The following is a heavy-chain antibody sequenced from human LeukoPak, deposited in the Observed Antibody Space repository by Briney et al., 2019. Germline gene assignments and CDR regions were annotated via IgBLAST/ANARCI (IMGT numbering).Heavy chain of an antibody. CDR3: ARDRCSSTSCSFDY. Sequence: PGGSLRLSCAASGFTFSSYSMSWVRQAPGKGLEWVSSISSSSSYIYYADSVKGRFTISRDNAKNSLYLQMNSLRAEDTAVYYCARDRCSSTSCSFDYWGQGTLVTVSS. CDR1: GFTFSSYS. V-gene: IGHV3-21*01. J-gene: IGHJ4*02. D-gene: IGHD2-2*01. CDR2: ISSSSSYI.